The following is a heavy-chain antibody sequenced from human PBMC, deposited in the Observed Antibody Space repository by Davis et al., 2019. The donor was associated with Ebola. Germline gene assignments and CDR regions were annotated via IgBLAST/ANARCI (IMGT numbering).Heavy chain of an antibody. V-gene: IGHV4-39*01. CDR2: IYYSGST. CDR3: ARGGDSSSWYYYYGMDV. Sequence: SETLSLTCTVSGGSISSSSYYWGWIRQPPGKGLEWIGSIYYSGSTYYNPSLKSRVTISVDTSKNQFSLKLSSVTAADTAVYYCARGGDSSSWYYYYGMDVWGQGTTVTVSS. D-gene: IGHD6-13*01. J-gene: IGHJ6*02. CDR1: GGSISSSSYY.